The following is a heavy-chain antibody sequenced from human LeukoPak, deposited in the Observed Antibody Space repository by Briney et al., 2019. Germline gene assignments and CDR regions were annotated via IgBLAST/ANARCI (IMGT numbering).Heavy chain of an antibody. J-gene: IGHJ4*02. CDR1: GGSISSYY. V-gene: IGHV4-59*01. CDR2: IYYSGST. D-gene: IGHD6-13*01. CDR3: ARETAAGTRIFDY. Sequence: SETLSLTCTVSGGSISSYYWSWIRQPPGKGLEWIGYIYYSGSTNYNPSLKSRVTISVDTSKNQFSLKLSSVTAADTAVYYCARETAAGTRIFDYWGQGTLVTVSS.